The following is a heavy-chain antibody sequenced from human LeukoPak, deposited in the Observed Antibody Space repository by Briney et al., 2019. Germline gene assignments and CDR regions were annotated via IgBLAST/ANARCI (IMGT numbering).Heavy chain of an antibody. Sequence: ASVKVSFTASGYTFTIYTISWVRQAPGQGLEWMGWISAYNGNTDYAQKLQDRGTMTTDTSTSTAYMELRSLRSDDTAVYYCARDKAGATFWGQGTLVTVSS. V-gene: IGHV1-18*01. D-gene: IGHD1-26*01. CDR1: GYTFTIYT. CDR3: ARDKAGATF. J-gene: IGHJ4*02. CDR2: ISAYNGNT.